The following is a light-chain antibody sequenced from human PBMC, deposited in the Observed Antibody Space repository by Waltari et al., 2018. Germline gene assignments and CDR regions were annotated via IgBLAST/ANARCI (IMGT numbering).Light chain of an antibody. V-gene: IGLV1-44*01. CDR2: SNS. CDR3: AAWDDSLNGWV. J-gene: IGLJ3*02. Sequence: QSVLTQPPSASGTPGPRVNISCSGSSSHIGSNTVNWYQQLPGTAPKLLIYSNSQRPSGVPDRLSGSKSGTSAALAISGLQSEDEADYYCAAWDDSLNGWVFGGGTKLTVL. CDR1: SSHIGSNT.